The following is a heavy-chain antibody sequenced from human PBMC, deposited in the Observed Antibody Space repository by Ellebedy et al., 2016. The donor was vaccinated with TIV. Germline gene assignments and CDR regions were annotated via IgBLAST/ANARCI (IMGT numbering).Heavy chain of an antibody. D-gene: IGHD5-24*01. CDR1: GGSFSGYY. V-gene: IGHV4-34*10. CDR2: ITHSGST. Sequence: MPSETLSLTCAVYGGSFSGYYWTWIRQPPGKGLEWIGEITHSGSTTYNPSLKSRVTMSVDTSKNQFSMKLTSVTAADTAVYYCTTSGRGWLQLGAGAFDIWGQGTMVTVSS. CDR3: TTSGRGWLQLGAGAFDI. J-gene: IGHJ3*02.